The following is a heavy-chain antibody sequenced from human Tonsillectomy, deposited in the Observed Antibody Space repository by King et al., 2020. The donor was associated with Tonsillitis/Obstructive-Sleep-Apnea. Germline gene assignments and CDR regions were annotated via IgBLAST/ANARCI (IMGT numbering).Heavy chain of an antibody. J-gene: IGHJ4*02. CDR3: ARRRWDQYYFDY. Sequence: QLQESGPGLVKPSETLSLTCTVSGGSISSYYWSWIRQPPGKGLEWIGYIYYSGSTNYNPSLKSRVTISVDTSKNQFSLKLSSVTAADTAVYYCARRRWDQYYFDYWGQGTLVTVSS. V-gene: IGHV4-59*08. CDR1: GGSISSYY. D-gene: IGHD1-26*01. CDR2: IYYSGST.